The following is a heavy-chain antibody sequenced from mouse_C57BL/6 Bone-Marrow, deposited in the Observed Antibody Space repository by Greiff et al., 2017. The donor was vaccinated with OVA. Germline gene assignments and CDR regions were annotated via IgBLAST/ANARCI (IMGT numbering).Heavy chain of an antibody. V-gene: IGHV1-18*01. D-gene: IGHD1-1*01. J-gene: IGHJ1*03. CDR2: INPNNGGT. CDR3: ARKSNYYGSSSYWYFEV. CDR1: GYTFTDYN. Sequence: EVKLMESGPELVKPGVSVKIPCKASGYTFTDYNMDWVKQSHGKSLEWIGDINPNNGGTIYNQKFKGKATLTVDKSSSTAYMELRSLTSEDTAVYYCARKSNYYGSSSYWYFEVWGTGTTVTVSS.